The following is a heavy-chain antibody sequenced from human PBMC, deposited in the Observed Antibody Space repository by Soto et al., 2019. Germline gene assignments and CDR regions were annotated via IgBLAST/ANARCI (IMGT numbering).Heavy chain of an antibody. V-gene: IGHV4-59*01. CDR3: ARKPPLGSGYYYLDV. CDR1: GGSISSYY. J-gene: IGHJ6*03. CDR2: IYYSGST. Sequence: SETLSLTCTVSGGSISSYYWSWIRQPPGKGLEWIGYIYYSGSTNYNPSLKSRVTISVDTSKNQFSLKLSSVTAADTAVYYCARKPPLGSGYYYLDVGGKGTTVTVPS.